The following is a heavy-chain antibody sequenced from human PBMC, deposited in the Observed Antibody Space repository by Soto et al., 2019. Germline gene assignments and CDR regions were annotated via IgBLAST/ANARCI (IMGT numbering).Heavy chain of an antibody. CDR1: GGSISSYY. J-gene: IGHJ4*02. CDR2: IYYSGST. V-gene: IGHV4-59*01. Sequence: ASETLSLTCTVSGGSISSYYWSWIRQPPGKGLEWIGYIYYSGSTNYNPSLKSRVTISVDTSKNQFSLKLSSVTAADTAVYYCASGPRNDYFPFDYWGQGTLVTVSS. CDR3: ASGPRNDYFPFDY. D-gene: IGHD1-1*01.